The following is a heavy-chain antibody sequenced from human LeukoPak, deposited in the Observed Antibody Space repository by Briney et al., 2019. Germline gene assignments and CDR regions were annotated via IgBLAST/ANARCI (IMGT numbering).Heavy chain of an antibody. D-gene: IGHD3-22*01. CDR3: ARHDSSGPYNAFDI. CDR2: VYYGGNT. J-gene: IGHJ3*02. CDR1: GGSISSSSYY. Sequence: SETLSLTCTVPGGSISSSSYYWGWIRQPPGKGPEWIGSVYYGGNTYYNPSLKSRVTISVDTSKNQFSLKLSSVTAAETAVYYCARHDSSGPYNAFDIWGQGTMVTVSS. V-gene: IGHV4-39*01.